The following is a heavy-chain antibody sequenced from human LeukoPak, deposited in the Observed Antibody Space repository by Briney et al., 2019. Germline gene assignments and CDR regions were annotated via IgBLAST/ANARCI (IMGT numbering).Heavy chain of an antibody. CDR1: GFTVSSKY. D-gene: IGHD2-2*01. CDR3: ARGCSSTSCYGFDY. J-gene: IGHJ4*02. Sequence: GGSLRLSRAASGFTVSSKYMSWVRQAPGKGLEWVSVIYSGGSTYYADSVKGRFTISRDNSKNTLYLQMNSLRAEDTAVYYCARGCSSTSCYGFDYWGQGNLVTVSS. CDR2: IYSGGST. V-gene: IGHV3-53*01.